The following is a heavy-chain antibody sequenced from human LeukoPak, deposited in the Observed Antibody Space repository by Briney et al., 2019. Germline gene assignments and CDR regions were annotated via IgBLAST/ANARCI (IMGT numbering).Heavy chain of an antibody. CDR3: ARDTASDAFDI. CDR2: IIPTLSII. Sequence: SVKVSCKASEGTFSTYTISWVRQAPGQGLECMGRIIPTLSIIHYAQNFQGRVTITTDESTSTAYMELSSLRSEDTAVYYCARDTASDAFDIWGQGTMVTVSS. CDR1: EGTFSTYT. V-gene: IGHV1-69*16. J-gene: IGHJ3*02.